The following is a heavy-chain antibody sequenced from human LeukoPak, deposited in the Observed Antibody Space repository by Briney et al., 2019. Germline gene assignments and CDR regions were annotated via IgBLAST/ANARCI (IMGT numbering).Heavy chain of an antibody. CDR3: ARHGDDSSGYTGYYFDH. Sequence: SETLSLTCTVSGGSISGSSYYWGWIRQPPGKGLEWSGSIYSSGSTYYNPSLQSRITISVDTSKNQFSLKLSSVTAADTAMYYCARHGDDSSGYTGYYFDHGGQGPLVTVFS. V-gene: IGHV4-39*01. D-gene: IGHD3-22*01. CDR1: GGSISGSSYY. CDR2: IYSSGST. J-gene: IGHJ4*02.